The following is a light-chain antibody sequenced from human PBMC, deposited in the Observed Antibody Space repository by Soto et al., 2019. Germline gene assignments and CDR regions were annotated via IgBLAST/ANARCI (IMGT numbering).Light chain of an antibody. Sequence: DIQMTQSPTTLSASVGDRVTITCRASQSIRTCLAWYQHKPGKAPKLLIYKASSLESGVPSRFSGSGSGTEFTLIISSLQPDDFATYYCQQYNSYPLTFGGGTKVDI. CDR2: KAS. CDR1: QSIRTC. J-gene: IGKJ4*01. CDR3: QQYNSYPLT. V-gene: IGKV1-5*03.